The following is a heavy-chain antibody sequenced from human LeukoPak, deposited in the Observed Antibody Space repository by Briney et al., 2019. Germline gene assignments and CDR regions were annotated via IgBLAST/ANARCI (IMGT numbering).Heavy chain of an antibody. V-gene: IGHV3-30*02. D-gene: IGHD2-2*01. CDR1: GFTFSSYG. CDR3: AKGLGAWDIVVVPAAPGAFDI. CDR2: IRYDGSNK. Sequence: GGSLRLSCAASGFTFSSYGMHWVRQAPGKGLEWVAFIRYDGSNKYYADSVKGRFTISRDNSKNTLYLQMNSLRVEDTAVYYCAKGLGAWDIVVVPAAPGAFDIWGQGTMVTVSS. J-gene: IGHJ3*02.